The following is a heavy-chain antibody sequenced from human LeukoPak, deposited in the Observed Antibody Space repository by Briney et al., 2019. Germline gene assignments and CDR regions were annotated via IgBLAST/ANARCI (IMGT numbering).Heavy chain of an antibody. Sequence: PGRSLRLSCAASGFTFSSYAMHWVRQAPGKGLEWVAVISYDGSNKYYADSVKGRFTISRDNSKNTLYLQMNSLRAEDTAVYYCASAERYYDSSGYYRYWGQGTLVTVSS. CDR1: GFTFSSYA. CDR2: ISYDGSNK. V-gene: IGHV3-30-3*01. J-gene: IGHJ4*02. D-gene: IGHD3-22*01. CDR3: ASAERYYDSSGYYRY.